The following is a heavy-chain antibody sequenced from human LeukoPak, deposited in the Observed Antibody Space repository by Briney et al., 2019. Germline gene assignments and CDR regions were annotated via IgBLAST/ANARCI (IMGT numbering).Heavy chain of an antibody. J-gene: IGHJ4*02. CDR3: AHRPNDYDSGGYPKYYFDY. CDR1: GLSLSTTGVA. Sequence: SGPTLVKPTQTLTLTCTFSGLSLSTTGVAVGWIRQPPGKALEWLALIYWDEDKHYSPSLKSRLTITKDTSKNQVVLTVSNMDPVDTATYYCAHRPNDYDSGGYPKYYFDYWGQGTLVTVSS. V-gene: IGHV2-5*02. CDR2: IYWDEDK. D-gene: IGHD3-22*01.